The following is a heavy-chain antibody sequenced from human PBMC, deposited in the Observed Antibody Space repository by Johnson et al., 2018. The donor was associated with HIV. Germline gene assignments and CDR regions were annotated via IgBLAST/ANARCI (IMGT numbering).Heavy chain of an antibody. V-gene: IGHV3-30*04. J-gene: IGHJ3*02. D-gene: IGHD2-15*01. CDR3: ARGGSGGAFDI. CDR1: GFTFSSYA. CDR2: ISYDGSNK. Sequence: QVQLVESGGGVVQPGRSLRLSCAASGFTFSSYAMHCVRQAPGKGLEWVAVISYDGSNKYYADSVKGRFTISRDNSKNTLYLQMNSLRAEDTAVYYCARGGSGGAFDIWGQGAMVTVSS.